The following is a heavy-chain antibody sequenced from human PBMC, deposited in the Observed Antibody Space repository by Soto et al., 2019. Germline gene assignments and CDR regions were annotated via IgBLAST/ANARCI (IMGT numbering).Heavy chain of an antibody. CDR2: IKQDGSEK. CDR1: GFTFSSYW. J-gene: IGHJ2*01. Sequence: GGSLRLSCAASGFTFSSYWMSWVRQAPGKGLEWVANIKQDGSEKYYVDSVKGRFTISRDNAKNSLYLQMNSLRAEDTAVYYCARVPFMGPAKAGYFDLWGRGTLVTVSS. D-gene: IGHD2-15*01. CDR3: ARVPFMGPAKAGYFDL. V-gene: IGHV3-7*01.